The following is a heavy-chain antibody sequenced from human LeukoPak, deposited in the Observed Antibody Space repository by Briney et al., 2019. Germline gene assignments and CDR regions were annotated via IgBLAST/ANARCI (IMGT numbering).Heavy chain of an antibody. CDR3: ATDTIIITFGGVW. V-gene: IGHV3-30*02. J-gene: IGHJ3*01. CDR1: GFTFSSYG. Sequence: GGSLRLSCATSGFTFSSYGMHWVRQAPGKGLEWVAFIRYDGNNKYYANSVKGRFTISRDNSKNTLYLQMNSLKTEDTAVYYCATDTIIITFGGVWWGQGTMVTVSS. CDR2: IRYDGNNK. D-gene: IGHD3-16*01.